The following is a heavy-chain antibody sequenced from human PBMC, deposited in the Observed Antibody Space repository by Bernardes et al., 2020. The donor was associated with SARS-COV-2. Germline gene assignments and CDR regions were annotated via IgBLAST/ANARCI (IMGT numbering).Heavy chain of an antibody. CDR3: ARARAIFNRHGDRYCSGGSCYPFDY. CDR2: MNPNSGNT. V-gene: IGHV1-8*01. Sequence: ASVKVSCKASGYTFTSYDINWVRQATGQGLEWMGWMNPNSGNTGYAQKFQGRVTMTRNTSISTAYMELSSLRSEDTAVYYCARARAIFNRHGDRYCSGGSCYPFDYWGQGTLVTVSS. J-gene: IGHJ4*02. D-gene: IGHD2-15*01. CDR1: GYTFTSYD.